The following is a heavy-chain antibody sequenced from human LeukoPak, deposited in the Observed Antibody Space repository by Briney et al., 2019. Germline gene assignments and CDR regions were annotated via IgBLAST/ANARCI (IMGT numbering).Heavy chain of an antibody. Sequence: SVKVSCKASGGTFSSYTISWVRQAPGQGLEWMGRIIPILGIANYAQKFQGRVTITADKSTSTAYMELSGLRSEDTAVYYCARDSGREPDNYWGQGTLVTVSS. V-gene: IGHV1-69*04. J-gene: IGHJ4*02. CDR3: ARDSGREPDNY. CDR1: GGTFSSYT. CDR2: IIPILGIA. D-gene: IGHD3-10*01.